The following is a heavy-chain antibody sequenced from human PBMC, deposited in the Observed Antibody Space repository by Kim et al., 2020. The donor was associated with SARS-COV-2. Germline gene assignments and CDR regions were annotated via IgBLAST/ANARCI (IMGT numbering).Heavy chain of an antibody. CDR2: IWHDGSTK. V-gene: IGHV3-33*08. CDR1: GFSFSNNG. D-gene: IGHD3-10*01. Sequence: GGSLRLSCAASGFSFSNNGMHWVRQAPGKGLEWVAVIWHDGSTKYYADSVKGRFTISRDNSKNTLYLQMNSLRAEDTAVYYCARENRPITLVRGVVVRWFDPWGQRTLVTVSS. J-gene: IGHJ5*02. CDR3: ARENRPITLVRGVVVRWFDP.